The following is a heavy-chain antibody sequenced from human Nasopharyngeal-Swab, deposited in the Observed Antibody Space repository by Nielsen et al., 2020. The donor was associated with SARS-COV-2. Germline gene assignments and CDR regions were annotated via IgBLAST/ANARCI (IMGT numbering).Heavy chain of an antibody. D-gene: IGHD5-18*01. Sequence: WIRKGPGKGLEGIGYIYYSGSTYYNPSLKSRVTISVDTSKNQFSLKLSSVTAADTAVYYCARAGKIQLWFNSLYYFDYWGQGTLVTVSS. V-gene: IGHV4-31*02. CDR2: IYYSGST. J-gene: IGHJ4*02. CDR3: ARAGKIQLWFNSLYYFDY.